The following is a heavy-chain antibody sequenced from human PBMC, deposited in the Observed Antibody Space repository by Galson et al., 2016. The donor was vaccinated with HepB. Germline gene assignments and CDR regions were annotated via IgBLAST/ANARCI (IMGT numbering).Heavy chain of an antibody. V-gene: IGHV4-59*01. CDR3: ARTGVQGVVLKGVDY. D-gene: IGHD3-10*01. CDR2: VSHSGKT. J-gene: IGHJ4*02. Sequence: SETLSLTCTVSGGSISAFYWSWIRQPPGKGLEWIGYVSHSGKTNYKSSLTSRVTISVDTSKNQFSLNLTSATAADTAVFYCARTGVQGVVLKGVDYWGQGTLVTVSS. CDR1: GGSISAFY.